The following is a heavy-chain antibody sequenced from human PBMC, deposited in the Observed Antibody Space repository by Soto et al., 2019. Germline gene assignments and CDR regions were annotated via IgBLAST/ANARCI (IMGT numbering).Heavy chain of an antibody. J-gene: IGHJ4*02. CDR1: GFTFSIYG. CDR2: IWYDGSNK. D-gene: IGHD6-6*01. CDR3: AKDPRAARPVY. V-gene: IGHV3-33*06. Sequence: PGGSLRLSCAASGFTFSIYGMHWVRQAPGKGLEWVAVIWYDGSNKYYADSVKGRYTNSRDNSKNTLYLQMNSLRAEDTAVYYCAKDPRAARPVYWGQGTLVTVSS.